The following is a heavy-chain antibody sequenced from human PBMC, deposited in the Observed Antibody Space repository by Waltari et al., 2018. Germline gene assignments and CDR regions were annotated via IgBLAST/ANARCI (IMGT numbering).Heavy chain of an antibody. Sequence: QLQLQESGPGLVKPSETLSLTCPVSGGSISSSSYYWGWIRQPPGKGLEWIGSIYYSGSTYYNPSLKSRVTISVDTSKNQFSLKLSSVTAADTAVYYCARDRSSSSYYYYGMDVWGQGTTVTVSS. CDR3: ARDRSSSSYYYYGMDV. CDR2: IYYSGST. J-gene: IGHJ6*02. V-gene: IGHV4-39*07. CDR1: GGSISSSSYY. D-gene: IGHD6-6*01.